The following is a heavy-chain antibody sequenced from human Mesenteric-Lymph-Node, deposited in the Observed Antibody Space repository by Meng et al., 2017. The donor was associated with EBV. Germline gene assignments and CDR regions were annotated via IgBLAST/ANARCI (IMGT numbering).Heavy chain of an antibody. CDR1: GGSFSGYY. V-gene: IGHV4-34*01. Sequence: QVQLQQWGAGLLKPSETLSPTCAVYGGSFSGYYWSWIRQPPGKGLEWIGEINHSGSTNYNPSLKSRVTISVDTSKNQFSLKLSSVTAADTAVYYCARGGGNYYIDYWGQGILVTVSS. CDR2: INHSGST. J-gene: IGHJ4*02. D-gene: IGHD1-26*01. CDR3: ARGGGNYYIDY.